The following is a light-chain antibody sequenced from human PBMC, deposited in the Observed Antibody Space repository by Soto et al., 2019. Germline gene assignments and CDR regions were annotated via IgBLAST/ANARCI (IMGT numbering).Light chain of an antibody. CDR1: QDIKHY. J-gene: IGKJ5*01. CDR3: QQYDNLPIT. Sequence: IQMTQSPSSLSASVGDRVTITCQARQDIKHYLNWYQQKPGKAPNLLIYDTSVLETGVPSRFSGSKSGTDFTFTISSPQPEDVATYYCQQYDNLPITFGQGTRLEIK. CDR2: DTS. V-gene: IGKV1-33*01.